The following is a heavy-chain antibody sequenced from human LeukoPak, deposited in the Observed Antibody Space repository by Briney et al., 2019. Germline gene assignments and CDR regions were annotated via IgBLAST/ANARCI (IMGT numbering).Heavy chain of an antibody. CDR1: GGSISSGGYS. D-gene: IGHD6-13*01. Sequence: SETLSLTCAVSGGSISSGGYSWSWIRQPPGKGLEWIGYIYHSGSTYYNPSLKSRVTISVDRSKNQFSLKLSSVTAADTAVYYCARHRASWYRDFDYWGQGTLVTVSS. V-gene: IGHV4-30-2*01. J-gene: IGHJ4*02. CDR2: IYHSGST. CDR3: ARHRASWYRDFDY.